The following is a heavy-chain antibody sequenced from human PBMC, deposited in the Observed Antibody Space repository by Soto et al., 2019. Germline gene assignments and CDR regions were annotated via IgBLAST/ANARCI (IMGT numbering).Heavy chain of an antibody. CDR1: GFTFSSYA. CDR3: TRSSGYT. J-gene: IGHJ4*02. V-gene: IGHV3-23*01. CDR2: IDGSGGGT. D-gene: IGHD5-12*01. Sequence: GGSLRLSCAASGFTFSSYAMGWVRQVPGRGLEWVSSIDGSGGGTYYTDSVKGRFTISRDNSQNTLRLQMNSLRTEDTAVYYCTRSSGYTWGQGTLVTVSS.